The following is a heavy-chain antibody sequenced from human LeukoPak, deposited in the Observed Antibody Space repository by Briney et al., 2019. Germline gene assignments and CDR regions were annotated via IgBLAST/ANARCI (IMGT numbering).Heavy chain of an antibody. D-gene: IGHD3-10*01. CDR1: GYTFTGYY. CDR3: ARDGRYYGSGSPGWFDP. V-gene: IGHV1-2*02. J-gene: IGHJ5*02. CDR2: INPNSGGT. Sequence: ASVKVSCKASGYTFTGYYMHWVRQAPGQGLEWMGWINPNSGGTNYAQKFQGRVTMTRDTSISTAYMELSRLRSEDTAVYYCARDGRYYGSGSPGWFDPWGQGTLVTVSS.